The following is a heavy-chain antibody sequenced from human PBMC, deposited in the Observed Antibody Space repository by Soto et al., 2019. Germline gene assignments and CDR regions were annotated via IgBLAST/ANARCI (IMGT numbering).Heavy chain of an antibody. D-gene: IGHD5-18*01. CDR2: IYWDDDR. V-gene: IGHV2-5*02. CDR3: AHADLDTSMATTWFDP. CDR1: GCSLSTYGVG. Sequence: QITLKESGPTLVKPTQTLTLTCTFSGCSLSTYGVGVGWIRQPPGKALEWLALIYWDDDRRYSPSLKSRLTITKDTSKNQVVLTLTNMEPVDTATYDCAHADLDTSMATTWFDPWDQGTLVTVSS. J-gene: IGHJ5*02.